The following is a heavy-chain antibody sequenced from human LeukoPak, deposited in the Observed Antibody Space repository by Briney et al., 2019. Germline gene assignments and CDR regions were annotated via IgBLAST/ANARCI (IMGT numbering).Heavy chain of an antibody. Sequence: ASVKVSCKASGYTFTSYDINWVRQATGQGLEWMGWMNPNSGNTGYAQKFQGRVTMTRNTSISTAYMELSSLRSEDTAVYYCERDGGDFWSGYYSNNWFDPWGQGTLVTVSS. CDR3: ERDGGDFWSGYYSNNWFDP. J-gene: IGHJ5*02. CDR1: GYTFTSYD. V-gene: IGHV1-8*01. D-gene: IGHD3-3*01. CDR2: MNPNSGNT.